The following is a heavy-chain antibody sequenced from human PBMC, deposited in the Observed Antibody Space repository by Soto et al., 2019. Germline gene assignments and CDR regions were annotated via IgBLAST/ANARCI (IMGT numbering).Heavy chain of an antibody. D-gene: IGHD2-8*01. CDR1: GFTFSSYA. CDR3: AGRYCTNGVCYTNYYYYMDV. CDR2: ITTSGGST. V-gene: IGHV3-23*01. Sequence: EVQLLESGGGLVQPGGSLRLSCAASGFTFSSYAMSWVRQAPGKGLEWVSTITTSGGSTYYADSVKGRFTISRDNAKNSLYLQMNSLRAEDTAVYYCAGRYCTNGVCYTNYYYYMDVGGKGTTVTVSS. J-gene: IGHJ6*03.